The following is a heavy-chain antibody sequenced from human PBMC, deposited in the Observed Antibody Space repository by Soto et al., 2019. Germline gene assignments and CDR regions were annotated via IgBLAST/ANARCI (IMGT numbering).Heavy chain of an antibody. Sequence: EVQLVETGGGLIQPGGSLRLSCAASGFTVSSNYMNWVRQAPGKGLESLSIIYSDATTYYADSVKGRFTISRDNFQNTLYLRMNNLRAEDTAVYYCAILSIWGHGTLVTVSS. CDR1: GFTVSSNY. V-gene: IGHV3-53*02. CDR2: IYSDATT. J-gene: IGHJ4*01. CDR3: AILSI. D-gene: IGHD6-6*01.